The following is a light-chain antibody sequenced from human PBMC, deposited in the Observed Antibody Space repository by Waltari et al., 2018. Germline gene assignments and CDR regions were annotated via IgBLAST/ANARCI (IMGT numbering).Light chain of an antibody. V-gene: IGKV1-9*01. CDR3: QHITF. J-gene: IGKJ3*01. Sequence: IQLTQYPSFLSASVGARVPITCRVSQAISNRFAEYQQNTGKATMLLLDDVLTLQGGVPPRFGGSGSGTDFTLTISSLQPEDFATYYCQHITFFGPGTKVDIK. CDR2: DVL. CDR1: QAISNR.